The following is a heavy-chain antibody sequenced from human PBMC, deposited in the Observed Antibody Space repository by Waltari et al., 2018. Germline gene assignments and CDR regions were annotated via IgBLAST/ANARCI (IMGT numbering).Heavy chain of an antibody. Sequence: PLVESGGGVVQPGRSLRLFCAAPGFTFSNHILHWVRRAPGKGLEWVAAISYDGFSKYYADSVKGRFTIAGDTSKTTVNLQMNSLNTEDTAVYYCAREGGTSGYSGYFDTWGQGTLVTVSS. CDR3: AREGGTSGYSGYFDT. J-gene: IGHJ4*02. D-gene: IGHD2-2*01. CDR1: GFTFSNHI. CDR2: ISYDGFSK. V-gene: IGHV3-30-3*01.